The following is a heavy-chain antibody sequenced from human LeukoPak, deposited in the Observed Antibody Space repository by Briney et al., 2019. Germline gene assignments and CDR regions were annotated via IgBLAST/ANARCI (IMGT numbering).Heavy chain of an antibody. J-gene: IGHJ4*02. Sequence: SETLSLTCAVYGGSFSGYYWSWIRQPPGKGLEWIGEINHSGSTNYNPSPKSRVTISVDTSKNQFSLKLSSVTAADTAVYYCARRKLRTRPFDYWGQGTLVTVSS. D-gene: IGHD1-26*01. CDR1: GGSFSGYY. CDR3: ARRKLRTRPFDY. V-gene: IGHV4-34*01. CDR2: INHSGST.